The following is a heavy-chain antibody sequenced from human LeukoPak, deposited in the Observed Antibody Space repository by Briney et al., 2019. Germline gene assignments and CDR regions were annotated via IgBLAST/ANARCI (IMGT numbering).Heavy chain of an antibody. V-gene: IGHV3-21*01. Sequence: PGGSLRLSCAASGLTFSSYSMNWVRQAPGKGLEWVSSISSSSSYIYYADSVKGRFTISRDNAKNSLYLQMNSLRAEDTAVYYCARDPYSSSWFDYWGQGTLVTVSS. CDR1: GLTFSSYS. D-gene: IGHD6-13*01. CDR3: ARDPYSSSWFDY. CDR2: ISSSSSYI. J-gene: IGHJ4*02.